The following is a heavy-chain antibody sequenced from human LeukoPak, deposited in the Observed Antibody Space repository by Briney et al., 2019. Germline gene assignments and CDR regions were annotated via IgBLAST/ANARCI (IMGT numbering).Heavy chain of an antibody. Sequence: PGGSLRLSCAASGFTFSIYWMTWVRQAPGKGLEWVANIKQDGSEKYYVDSVKGRFTISRDNAKNSLSVQMNSLRAEDTALYYCARGHSTGWGAFDIWGQGTVVAVSS. CDR3: ARGHSTGWGAFDI. CDR1: GFTFSIYW. D-gene: IGHD1-1*01. CDR2: IKQDGSEK. V-gene: IGHV3-7*01. J-gene: IGHJ3*02.